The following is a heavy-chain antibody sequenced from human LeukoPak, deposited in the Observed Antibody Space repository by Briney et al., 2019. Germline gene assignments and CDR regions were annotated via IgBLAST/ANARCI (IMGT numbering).Heavy chain of an antibody. CDR1: GFTFSSYS. Sequence: GGSLRLSCAASGFTFSSYSMNWVRQAPGKGLEWVSSISSSSSYIYYADSVKGRFTISRDNAKNSLYLQMNSLRAEDTAVYYCARDRCSSTSCYHHYWGQGTLVTVSS. CDR3: ARDRCSSTSCYHHY. J-gene: IGHJ4*02. CDR2: ISSSSSYI. V-gene: IGHV3-21*01. D-gene: IGHD2-2*01.